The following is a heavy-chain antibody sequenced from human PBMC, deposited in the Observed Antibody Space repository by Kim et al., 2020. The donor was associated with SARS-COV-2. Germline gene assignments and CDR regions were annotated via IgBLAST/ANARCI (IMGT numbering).Heavy chain of an antibody. Sequence: SVKVSCKASGGTFSSYAISWVRQAPGQGLEWMGGIIPIFGTANYAQKFQGRVTITADESTSTAYMELSSLRSEDTAVYYCARGLADYGSGSYFSESSRRKTYYYYYGMDVWGQGTTVTVSS. V-gene: IGHV1-69*13. J-gene: IGHJ6*02. CDR1: GGTFSSYA. CDR3: ARGLADYGSGSYFSESSRRKTYYYYYGMDV. CDR2: IIPIFGTA. D-gene: IGHD3-10*01.